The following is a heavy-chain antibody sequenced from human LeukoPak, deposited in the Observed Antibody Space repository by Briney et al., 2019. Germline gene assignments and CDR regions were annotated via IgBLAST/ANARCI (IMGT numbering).Heavy chain of an antibody. CDR1: GFTFSIYA. J-gene: IGHJ4*02. V-gene: IGHV3-23*01. CDR3: AKDPTVTTEGY. Sequence: GGSLRLSCDASGFTFSIYAMSWVRQAPGKGLEWVSAISGSGGSTYYADSVKGRFTISRDNSKNTLYLQMNSLRAEDTAVYYCAKDPTVTTEGYWGQGTLVTVSS. CDR2: ISGSGGST. D-gene: IGHD4-17*01.